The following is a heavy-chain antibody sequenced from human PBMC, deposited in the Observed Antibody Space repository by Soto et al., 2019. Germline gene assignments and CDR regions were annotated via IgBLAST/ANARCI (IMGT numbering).Heavy chain of an antibody. V-gene: IGHV3-23*01. D-gene: IGHD2-2*01. CDR2: ITGDGGVT. Sequence: TGGSLRLSCAASGFSFSRYAMSWVRQAPGKGLEWVSAITGDGGVTFYADSVKGRFTISRDNSKNALFLQMNSLRAEDTAVYYCAKVPTSYWFTYDYWGQGTLVTVSS. CDR1: GFSFSRYA. CDR3: AKVPTSYWFTYDY. J-gene: IGHJ4*02.